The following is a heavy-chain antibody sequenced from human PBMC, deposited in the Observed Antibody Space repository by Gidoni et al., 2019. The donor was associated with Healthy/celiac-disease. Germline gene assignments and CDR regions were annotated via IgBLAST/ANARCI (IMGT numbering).Heavy chain of an antibody. J-gene: IGHJ4*02. CDR3: ARAPRITIFGVVIREGRYFDY. D-gene: IGHD3-3*01. CDR2: INHSGST. CDR1: GGSFSGYY. V-gene: IGHV4-34*01. Sequence: QVQLQQWGAGLLKPSETLSLTCAVYGGSFSGYYWSWIRQPPGKGLEWIGEINHSGSTNYNPSLKSRVTISVDTSKNQFSLKLSSVTAADTAVYYCARAPRITIFGVVIREGRYFDYWGQGTLVTVSS.